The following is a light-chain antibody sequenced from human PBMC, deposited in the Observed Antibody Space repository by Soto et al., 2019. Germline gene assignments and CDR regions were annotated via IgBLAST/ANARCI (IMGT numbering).Light chain of an antibody. J-gene: IGLJ3*02. CDR2: SSN. V-gene: IGLV1-44*01. Sequence: QSVLTQPPSASGTPGQRVTFSCSGSSSNIGSNTVNWYQQLPGTAPKLLIYSSNERPSGVPDRFSGSKSGTSASLAISGLQSEDEADYYCATWDASLSGRVFGGGTKLTVL. CDR3: ATWDASLSGRV. CDR1: SSNIGSNT.